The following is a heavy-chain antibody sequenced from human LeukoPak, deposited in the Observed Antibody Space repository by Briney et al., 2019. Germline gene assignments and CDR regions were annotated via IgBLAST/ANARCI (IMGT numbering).Heavy chain of an antibody. V-gene: IGHV1-46*01. CDR3: ARDHCTHGLCYNSLFY. Sequence: ASVNVSCKTSGYTFTSYYIHWVRQAPGQGLDWMGMIRPSGGSTTYAQKFQGRVTMTRDTSTSTVYMELSSLRPEDTAVYYCARDHCTHGLCYNSLFYWGQGTLVTVSS. J-gene: IGHJ4*02. CDR2: IRPSGGST. D-gene: IGHD2-8*01. CDR1: GYTFTSYY.